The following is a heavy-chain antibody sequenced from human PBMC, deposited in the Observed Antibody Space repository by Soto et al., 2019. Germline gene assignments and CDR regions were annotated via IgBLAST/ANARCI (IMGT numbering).Heavy chain of an antibody. CDR2: ISAYNGNT. J-gene: IGHJ5*02. D-gene: IGHD3-10*01. V-gene: IGHV1-18*01. CDR1: GYTFTSYG. Sequence: ASVKVSCKASGYTFTSYGISWVRQAPGQGLEWMGWISAYNGNTNYAQKLQGRVTMTTDTSTSTAYMELRSLRSDDTAVYYCARGGVSTYYYGSGSYGSNWFDPWGQGTLVTVSS. CDR3: ARGGVSTYYYGSGSYGSNWFDP.